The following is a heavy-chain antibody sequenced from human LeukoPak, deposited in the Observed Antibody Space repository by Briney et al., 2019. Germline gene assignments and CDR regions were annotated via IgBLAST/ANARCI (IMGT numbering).Heavy chain of an antibody. D-gene: IGHD3-3*01. V-gene: IGHV4-59*01. CDR2: IYYSGST. Sequence: SETLSLTCTVSGGSISSYYWSWIRQPPGKGLEWIGYIYYSGSTKYKPSLKSRVTISVDTSKNQFSLKLSSVTAADTAVYYCARGRFLDAFDIWGQGTMVTISS. J-gene: IGHJ3*02. CDR3: ARGRFLDAFDI. CDR1: GGSISSYY.